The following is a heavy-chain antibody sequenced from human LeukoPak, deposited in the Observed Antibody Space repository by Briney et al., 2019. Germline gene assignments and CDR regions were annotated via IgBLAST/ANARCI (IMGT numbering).Heavy chain of an antibody. J-gene: IGHJ4*02. CDR2: IYNSGST. V-gene: IGHV4-59*01. D-gene: IGHD4-11*01. Sequence: SETLSLTCTVSGGSITSYYWSWIRQPPGKGLEWIGYIYNSGSTNYNPSLKSRVTISVDTSKNQFSLKLSSVTAADTAVYYCARLYSSSLGRIFDYWGQGTLVTVSS. CDR3: ARLYSSSLGRIFDY. CDR1: GGSITSYY.